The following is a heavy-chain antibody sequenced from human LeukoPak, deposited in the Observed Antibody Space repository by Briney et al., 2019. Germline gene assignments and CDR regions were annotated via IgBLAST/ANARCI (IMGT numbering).Heavy chain of an antibody. CDR1: GYTFTGYY. CDR2: INPNSGGT. CDR3: ARDGATVVSHNWFDP. V-gene: IGHV1-2*02. J-gene: IGHJ5*02. D-gene: IGHD4-23*01. Sequence: ASVKVSCKASGYTFTGYYMHWVRQAPGQGLEWMGWINPNSGGTNYAQKFQGRVTMTRDTSISTAYMELSRLRSADTAVYYCARDGATVVSHNWFDPWGQGTLVTVSS.